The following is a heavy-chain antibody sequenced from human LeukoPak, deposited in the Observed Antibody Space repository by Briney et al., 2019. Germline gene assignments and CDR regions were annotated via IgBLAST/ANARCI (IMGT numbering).Heavy chain of an antibody. CDR2: INPNSGGT. Sequence: GASVKVSCKASGYTFTGYYMHWVRQAPGQGLEWMGWINPNSGGTNYAQKFQGRVTMTRDTSISTAYMELSRLRSDDTAVYYCARSRKYCSSTSCIDYWGQGTLVTVSS. CDR3: ARSRKYCSSTSCIDY. CDR1: GYTFTGYY. J-gene: IGHJ4*02. V-gene: IGHV1-2*02. D-gene: IGHD2-2*01.